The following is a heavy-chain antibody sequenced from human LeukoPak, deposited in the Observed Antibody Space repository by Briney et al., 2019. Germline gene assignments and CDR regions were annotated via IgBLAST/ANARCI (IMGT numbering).Heavy chain of an antibody. CDR3: ARESRIGGHNWFDP. D-gene: IGHD1-26*01. CDR1: GGSINSYY. CDR2: IYSSGST. J-gene: IGHJ5*02. Sequence: SSETLSLTCNVSGGSINSYYWSWIRQPPGKGLEWIGYIYSSGSTNYNPSLRSRVTISVDTSKNQFSLKLSSVTAADTAVYYCARESRIGGHNWFDPWGQGTLVTVSS. V-gene: IGHV4-4*08.